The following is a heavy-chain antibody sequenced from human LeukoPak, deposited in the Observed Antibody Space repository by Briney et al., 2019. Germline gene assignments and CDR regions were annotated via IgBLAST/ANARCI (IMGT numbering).Heavy chain of an antibody. J-gene: IGHJ4*02. D-gene: IGHD7-27*01. CDR2: IYYSGST. V-gene: IGHV4-31*03. Sequence: PSETLSLTCTVSGGSISSGGYSWSWIRQHPGKGLEWIGYIYYSGSTYYNPSLKSRVTISVDTSKNQFSLKLSSVTAADTAVYYCARGWGPNSFDYWGQGTLVTVSS. CDR1: GGSISSGGYS. CDR3: ARGWGPNSFDY.